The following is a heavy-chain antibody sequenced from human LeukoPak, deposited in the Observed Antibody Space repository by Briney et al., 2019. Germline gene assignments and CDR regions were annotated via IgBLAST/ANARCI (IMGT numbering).Heavy chain of an antibody. CDR3: ARDCSSTSCYHYYYMDV. Sequence: GASVKVSCKASGYTFTSYDINWVRQATGQGLEWMGWINPNSGGTNYAQKFQGRVTMTRDTSISTAYMELSRLRSDDTAVYYCARDCSSTSCYHYYYMDVWGKGTTVTVSS. CDR1: GYTFTSYD. CDR2: INPNSGGT. J-gene: IGHJ6*03. D-gene: IGHD2-2*01. V-gene: IGHV1-2*02.